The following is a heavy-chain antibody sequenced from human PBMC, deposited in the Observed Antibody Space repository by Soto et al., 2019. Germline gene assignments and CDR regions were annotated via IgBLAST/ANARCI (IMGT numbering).Heavy chain of an antibody. J-gene: IGHJ6*02. CDR1: GGSISSSNW. CDR3: ASLTVTTQYYYYYYGMDV. CDR2: IYHSGST. V-gene: IGHV4-4*02. Sequence: PSETLSLTCAVSGGSISSSNWWSWVRQPPGKGLEWIGEIYHSGSTNYNPSLKSRVTISVDKSKNQFSLKLSSVTAADTAVYYCASLTVTTQYYYYYYGMDVWGQGTTVTVSS. D-gene: IGHD4-17*01.